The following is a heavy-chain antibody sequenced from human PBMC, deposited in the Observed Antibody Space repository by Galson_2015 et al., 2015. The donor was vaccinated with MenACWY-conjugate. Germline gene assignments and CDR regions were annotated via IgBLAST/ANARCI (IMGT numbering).Heavy chain of an antibody. Sequence: SLRLSCAASGFTFSSHAMSWVRQAPGKGLEWVSGISSGGSGTYYTDSVKGRFTISRDNSKNTLYLQMDSLRAEDTAVYYCAKKRGDGYNPFDCWGQGTLVTVSS. D-gene: IGHD5-24*01. CDR3: AKKRGDGYNPFDC. CDR1: GFTFSSHA. J-gene: IGHJ4*02. V-gene: IGHV3-23*01. CDR2: ISSGGSGT.